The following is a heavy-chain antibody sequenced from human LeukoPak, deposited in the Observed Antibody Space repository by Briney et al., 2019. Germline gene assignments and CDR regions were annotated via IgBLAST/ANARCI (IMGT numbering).Heavy chain of an antibody. Sequence: GGSLRLSCAASGFTFSNFWMSWVRQAPGKGLEWVANIKQDGSEKHYVDSVKGRFTISRDNAKNSLYLQMSNLRAEDTAVYFCARGGGLDVWGQGATVTVSS. CDR2: IKQDGSEK. V-gene: IGHV3-7*03. J-gene: IGHJ6*02. CDR3: ARGGGLDV. D-gene: IGHD3-16*01. CDR1: GFTFSNFW.